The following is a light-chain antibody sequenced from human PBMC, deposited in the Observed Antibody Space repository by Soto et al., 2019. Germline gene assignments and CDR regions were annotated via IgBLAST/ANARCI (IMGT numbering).Light chain of an antibody. CDR1: SSDVGSYNL. CDR2: EGS. J-gene: IGLJ3*02. Sequence: QSVLTQPASVSGSPGQSITISCTGTSSDVGSYNLVSWYQQHSGKAPKLMIYEGSKRPSGISDRFSGSKSGNTASLTISGLQAEDEADYYCCSYAGSTTWVFGGGTKLTVL. V-gene: IGLV2-23*01. CDR3: CSYAGSTTWV.